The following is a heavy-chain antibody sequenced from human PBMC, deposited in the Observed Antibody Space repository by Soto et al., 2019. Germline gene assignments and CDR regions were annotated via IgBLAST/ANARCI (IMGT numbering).Heavy chain of an antibody. CDR1: GGSISSYY. CDR2: IYYSGST. CDR3: ARERGSYSLNWFDP. D-gene: IGHD1-26*01. J-gene: IGHJ5*02. Sequence: PSETLSLTCTVSGGSISSYYWSWIRQPPGKGLEWIGYIYYSGSTNYNPSLKSRVTISVDTSKNQFSLKLSSVTAADTAVYYCARERGSYSLNWFDPWGQGTLVTVSS. V-gene: IGHV4-59*01.